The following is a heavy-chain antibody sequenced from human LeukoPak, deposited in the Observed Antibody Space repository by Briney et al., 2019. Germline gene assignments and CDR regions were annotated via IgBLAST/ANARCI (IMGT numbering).Heavy chain of an antibody. J-gene: IGHJ4*02. CDR1: GGSISSHY. Sequence: KTSETLSLTCTVSGGSISSHYWSWIRQPPGKGLEWIGYMYYSGSTNYNPSLKSRVTISVATYKNQFSLNLNSVTAADTAVYYCAAEHCTSSSCSFDYWGQGTLVTVSS. D-gene: IGHD2-2*01. CDR2: MYYSGST. V-gene: IGHV4-59*11. CDR3: AAEHCTSSSCSFDY.